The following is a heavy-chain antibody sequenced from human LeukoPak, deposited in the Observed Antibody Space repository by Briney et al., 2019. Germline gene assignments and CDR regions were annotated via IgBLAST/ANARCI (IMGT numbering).Heavy chain of an antibody. V-gene: IGHV3-21*05. CDR2: ISGSGSYI. J-gene: IGHJ4*02. CDR1: GFIYSNYG. CDR3: ARGHSSGYYPKY. Sequence: PGGSLRLSCAASGFIYSNYGMNWVRQAPGKELEWVSYISGSGSYIDYADSVKGRFTITRDNAKNSLYLQMNSLRAEDTAVYYCARGHSSGYYPKYWGQGTLVTVSS. D-gene: IGHD3-22*01.